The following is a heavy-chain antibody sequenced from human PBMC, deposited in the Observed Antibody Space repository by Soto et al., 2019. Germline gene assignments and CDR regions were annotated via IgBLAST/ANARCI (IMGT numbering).Heavy chain of an antibody. CDR2: YSGFT. Sequence: QVHLQESGPGRVKPSETLSLTCTVSGGSITTYQWSWIRQPPGKGLEWIGGYSGFTNYNPSLESRASLSVRKFKDPVLPPLRSVTPSGTALFFWARSFGYYPFFFDYWGQGNLVTVSS. D-gene: IGHD1-26*01. V-gene: IGHV4-59*01. J-gene: IGHJ4*02. CDR3: ARSFGYYPFFFDY. CDR1: GGSITTYQ.